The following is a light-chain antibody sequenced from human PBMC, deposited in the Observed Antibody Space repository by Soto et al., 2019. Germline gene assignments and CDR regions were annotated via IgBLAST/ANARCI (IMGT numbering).Light chain of an antibody. CDR2: YDD. CDR1: XSNIGNNA. CDR3: AAWDDSLNALV. V-gene: IGLV1-36*01. Sequence: QSVLTQPPSVSEAPRXRVTISCSGXXSNIGNNAVNWYQQLPGKAPKLLIYYDDLLPSGVSDRFSGSKSGTSASLAISGLQSEDEADYYCAAWDDSLNALVFGGGTKLTVL. J-gene: IGLJ2*01.